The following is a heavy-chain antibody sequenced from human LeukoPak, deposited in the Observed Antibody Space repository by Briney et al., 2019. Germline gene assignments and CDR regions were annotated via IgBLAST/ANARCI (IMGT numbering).Heavy chain of an antibody. D-gene: IGHD4-17*01. J-gene: IGHJ6*03. CDR2: ITTYNGNT. CDR1: GYTFTSYG. Sequence: ASVKVSCKTSGYTFTSYGLSWMRQAPGQGHGWMGCITTYNGNTYYSQKLQGRVTMTTDTSTSIAYMELRSLRSDDTAVYYCAKTTVTSEEYFYYYMDVWGKGTTVTVSS. CDR3: AKTTVTSEEYFYYYMDV. V-gene: IGHV1-18*01.